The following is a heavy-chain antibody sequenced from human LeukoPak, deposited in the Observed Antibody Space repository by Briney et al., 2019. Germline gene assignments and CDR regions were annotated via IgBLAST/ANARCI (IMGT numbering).Heavy chain of an antibody. CDR3: ARDERRSIVGPIRY. D-gene: IGHD1-26*01. J-gene: IGHJ4*02. CDR1: GYTFTGYY. V-gene: IGHV1-2*02. CDR2: INPNSGGT. Sequence: ASVKVSCKASGYTFTGYYMHWVRQAPGQGLEWMGWINPNSGGTNYAQKFQGRVTMTRETSIRTAYMELSRLRSDDTAVYYCARDERRSIVGPIRYWGQGTLFTVSS.